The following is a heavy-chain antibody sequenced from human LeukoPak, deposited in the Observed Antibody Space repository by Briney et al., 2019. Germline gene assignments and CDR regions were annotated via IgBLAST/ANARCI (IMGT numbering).Heavy chain of an antibody. CDR2: IWYDGSNK. V-gene: IGHV3-33*01. D-gene: IGHD5-24*01. CDR1: GFTFSSYG. Sequence: GSLRLSCAASGFTFSSYGMHWVRQAPGKGLEWVAVIWYDGSNKYYADSVKGRFTISRDNSKNTLYLQMNSLRAEDTAVYYCARGTGMATITVDFDYWGQGTLVTVSS. CDR3: ARGTGMATITVDFDY. J-gene: IGHJ4*02.